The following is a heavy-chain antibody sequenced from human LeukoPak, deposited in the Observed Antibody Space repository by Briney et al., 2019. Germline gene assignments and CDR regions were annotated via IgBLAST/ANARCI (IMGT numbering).Heavy chain of an antibody. D-gene: IGHD2-2*01. V-gene: IGHV3-30-3*01. CDR1: GFTFSSYA. J-gene: IGHJ6*02. CDR2: ISYDGSSK. Sequence: GGSLRLSCAASGFTFSSYAMHWVRQAPGKGLEWVAVISYDGSSKYYADSVKGRFTISRDNSKNTLYLQMNSLRAEDTAVYYCASLDHCSSTSCYFLYYYYGMDVWGQGTTVTVSS. CDR3: ASLDHCSSTSCYFLYYYYGMDV.